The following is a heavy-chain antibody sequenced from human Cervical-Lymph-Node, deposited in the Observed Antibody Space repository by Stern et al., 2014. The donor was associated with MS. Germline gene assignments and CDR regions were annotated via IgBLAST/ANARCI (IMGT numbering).Heavy chain of an antibody. J-gene: IGHJ4*02. V-gene: IGHV3-30-3*01. D-gene: IGHD2-2*01. CDR3: ARAEIVVVPAALDY. CDR2: ISYDGSNK. CDR1: GFTFSSYA. Sequence: DQLVESGGGVVQPGRSLRLSCAASGFTFSSYAMHWVRQAPGKGLEWEAVISYDGSNKYYADSVKGRFTISRDNSKNTLYLQMNSLRAEDTAVYYCARAEIVVVPAALDYWGQGTLVTVSS.